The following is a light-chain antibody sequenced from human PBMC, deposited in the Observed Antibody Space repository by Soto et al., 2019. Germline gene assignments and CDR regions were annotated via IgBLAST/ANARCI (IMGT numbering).Light chain of an antibody. J-gene: IGKJ4*01. CDR2: DAS. Sequence: ELVLTQSPATLSLSPRERATLSCRASQSVSSYLAWYQQKPGQAPRLLIYDASNRATGIPARFSGSGSGTDFTLTISSLEPEDFAVYYCQQRSSWPLLWTFGGGTKVDIK. CDR3: QQRSSWPLLWT. CDR1: QSVSSY. V-gene: IGKV3-11*01.